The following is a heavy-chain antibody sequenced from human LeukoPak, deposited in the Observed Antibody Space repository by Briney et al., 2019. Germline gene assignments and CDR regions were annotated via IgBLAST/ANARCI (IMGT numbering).Heavy chain of an antibody. CDR1: GGSISSYY. J-gene: IGHJ2*01. V-gene: IGHV4-59*01. CDR3: ARVARASGYAYWYFDL. CDR2: IYYSGST. Sequence: SETLSLTCTVSGGSISSYYWSWIRQPPGKGLEWIGYIYYSGSTNYNPSLKSRVTISVDTSKNQFSLKLSSATAADTAVYYCARVARASGYAYWYFDLWGRGTLVTVSS. D-gene: IGHD3-3*01.